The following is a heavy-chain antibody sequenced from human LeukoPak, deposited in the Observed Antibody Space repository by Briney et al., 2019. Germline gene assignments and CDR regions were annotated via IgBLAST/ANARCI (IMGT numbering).Heavy chain of an antibody. CDR1: GFTFSSYS. D-gene: IGHD1-26*01. V-gene: IGHV3-21*01. Sequence: GGSLRLSCAASGFTFSSYSMNWVRQAPGKGLEWVSSISSSSSYIYYADSVKGRFTISRDNAKNSLYLQMNSLRAEDTAVYYCARDARSYIVGATYFDYWGQGTLVTVSS. CDR2: ISSSSSYI. J-gene: IGHJ4*02. CDR3: ARDARSYIVGATYFDY.